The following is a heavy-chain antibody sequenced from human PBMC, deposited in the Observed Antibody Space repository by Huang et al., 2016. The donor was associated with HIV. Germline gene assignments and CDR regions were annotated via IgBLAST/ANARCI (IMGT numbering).Heavy chain of an antibody. Sequence: QVLLVQSGAEVRKPGSSVKVSCTAFGGTFSSYAISWVRQAPGQGLGWMGGIIPSFGKANYTQKFQGRVTITGDESTNTGDMELTRLTSEDTAGYYCARTAYSYGFRQGYNWFDPWGQGTPVTVSS. CDR3: ARTAYSYGFRQGYNWFDP. J-gene: IGHJ5*02. CDR1: GGTFSSYA. D-gene: IGHD5-18*01. V-gene: IGHV1-69*13. CDR2: IIPSFGKA.